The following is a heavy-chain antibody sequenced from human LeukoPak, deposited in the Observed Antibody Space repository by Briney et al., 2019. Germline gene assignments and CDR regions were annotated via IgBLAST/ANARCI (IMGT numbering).Heavy chain of an antibody. CDR2: INPNSGGT. D-gene: IGHD3-10*01. J-gene: IGHJ4*02. V-gene: IGHV1-2*02. CDR1: GSTFTGYY. Sequence: SVKVSCKASGSTFTGYYMHWVRQAPGQGLEWMGWINPNSGGTNYAQKFQGRVTMTRDASISTAYMELSRLRSDDTAVYYCARDPGGDYYFDYWGQGTLVTVSS. CDR3: ARDPGGDYYFDY.